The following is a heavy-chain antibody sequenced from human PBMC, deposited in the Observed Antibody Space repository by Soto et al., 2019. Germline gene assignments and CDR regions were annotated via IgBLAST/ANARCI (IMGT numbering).Heavy chain of an antibody. CDR1: GYTFNRYG. D-gene: IGHD2-2*02. CDR2: ISAYNGNT. J-gene: IGHJ5*02. Sequence: QMQLVQSGAEVKKPGASVKVSCKASGYTFNRYGITWVRQAPGQGLEWMGWISAYNGNTNYAQKLQGRVTMTTDISTSTAYMELRSLRTDDTAVYYGARSYCSTATCYSYWFDPWGQGTLVTVSS. V-gene: IGHV1-18*04. CDR3: ARSYCSTATCYSYWFDP.